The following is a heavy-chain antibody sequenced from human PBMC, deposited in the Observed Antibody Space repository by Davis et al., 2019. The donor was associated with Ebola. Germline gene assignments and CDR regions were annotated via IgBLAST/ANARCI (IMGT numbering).Heavy chain of an antibody. CDR1: GYSFTSYW. CDR3: ARRGGGSSWPLGWFDP. Sequence: PGGSLRLSCKGSGYSFTSYWIGWVRQMPGKGLEWMGIIYPGDSDTRYSPSFQGQVTISADKSISTAYLQWSSLKASDTAMYYCARRGGGSSWPLGWFDPWGQGTLVTVSS. J-gene: IGHJ5*02. V-gene: IGHV5-51*01. D-gene: IGHD6-13*01. CDR2: IYPGDSDT.